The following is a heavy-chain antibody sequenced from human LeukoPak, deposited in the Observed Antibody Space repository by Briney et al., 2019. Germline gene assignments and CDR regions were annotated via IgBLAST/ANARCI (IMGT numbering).Heavy chain of an antibody. CDR1: GGSFSGYY. J-gene: IGHJ6*03. Sequence: SETLSLTCAVYGGSFSGYYWSWIRQPPGKGLEWIGEINHSGSTNYNPSLKSRVTISVDTSKNQFSLKLTSVTAADTAVYFCARADSANYYDSGRYFNYFYMDVWGRGTTVTVSS. CDR3: ARADSANYYDSGRYFNYFYMDV. D-gene: IGHD3-10*01. CDR2: INHSGST. V-gene: IGHV4-34*01.